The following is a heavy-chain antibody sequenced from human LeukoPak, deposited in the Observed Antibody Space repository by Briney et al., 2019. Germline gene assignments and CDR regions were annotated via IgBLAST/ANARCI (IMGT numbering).Heavy chain of an antibody. Sequence: SETLSLTCTVSGGSISSYYWSWIRQPPGKGLEWIGYIYYSGSTNYSPSLKSRVTISVDTSKKQFSLKLSSVTAADTAVYYCARGKWELLGEPLLDYWGQGTLVTVSS. J-gene: IGHJ4*02. CDR2: IYYSGST. CDR1: GGSISSYY. D-gene: IGHD1-26*01. V-gene: IGHV4-59*12. CDR3: ARGKWELLGEPLLDY.